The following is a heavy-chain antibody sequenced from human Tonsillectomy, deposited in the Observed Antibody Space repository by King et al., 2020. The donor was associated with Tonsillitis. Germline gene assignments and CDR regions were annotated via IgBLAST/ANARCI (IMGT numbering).Heavy chain of an antibody. Sequence: VQLQESGPGLVKPSQTLSLTCTVSGGSISGGSYYWSWIRQHPGKGLELIGYIYNTENTYNNPSLKSRLTISFDTSKNQFSLKLSSVTAADTAVYYCVRYEGGVFDPWGQGTLVTVSS. CDR2: IYNTENT. V-gene: IGHV4-31*03. J-gene: IGHJ5*02. CDR1: GGSISGGSYY. D-gene: IGHD2-15*01. CDR3: VRYEGGVFDP.